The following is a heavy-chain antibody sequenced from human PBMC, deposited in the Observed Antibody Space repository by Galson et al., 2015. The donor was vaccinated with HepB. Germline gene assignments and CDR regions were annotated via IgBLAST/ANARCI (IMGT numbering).Heavy chain of an antibody. CDR3: ARPHRSIAAAGRYWYFDL. CDR1: GYTFTSYA. Sequence: SVKVSCKASGYTFTSYAMHWVRQAPGQRLEWMGWINAGNGNTKYSQKFQGRVTITRDTSASTAYMELSSLRSEDTAVYYCARPHRSIAAAGRYWYFDLWGRGTLVTVSS. D-gene: IGHD6-13*01. J-gene: IGHJ2*01. V-gene: IGHV1-3*01. CDR2: INAGNGNT.